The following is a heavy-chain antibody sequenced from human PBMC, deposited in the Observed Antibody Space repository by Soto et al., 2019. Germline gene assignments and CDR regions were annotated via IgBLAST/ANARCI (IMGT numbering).Heavy chain of an antibody. CDR2: ISYDGSNK. CDR1: GFTFSSYG. Sequence: QVQLVASGGGVVQPGRSLRLSCAASGFTFSSYGMHWVRQAPGKGLEWVAVISYDGSNKYYADSVKGRFTISRDNSKNTLYLQMNSLRAEDTAVYYCAKEVSAPYYFDYWGQGTLVTVSS. CDR3: AKEVSAPYYFDY. J-gene: IGHJ4*02. D-gene: IGHD6-25*01. V-gene: IGHV3-30*18.